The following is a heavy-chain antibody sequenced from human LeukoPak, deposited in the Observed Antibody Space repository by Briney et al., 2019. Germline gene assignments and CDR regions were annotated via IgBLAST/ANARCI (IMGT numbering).Heavy chain of an antibody. V-gene: IGHV3-15*01. D-gene: IGHD3-22*01. CDR2: IKSKTDGETI. J-gene: IGHJ4*02. Sequence: PGESLRLSCAASGFSLNNAWMSWVRQAPGKGLEWVGRIKSKTDGETIDYAAPVRGRSTISRDDSKNMAYLVMNNLKTEDTAVYYCTTSYYDSSGFRAWGQGTLVTVSS. CDR3: TTSYYDSSGFRA. CDR1: GFSLNNAW.